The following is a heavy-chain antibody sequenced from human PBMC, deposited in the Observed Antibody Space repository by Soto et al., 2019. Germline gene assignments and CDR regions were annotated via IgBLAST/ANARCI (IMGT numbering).Heavy chain of an antibody. CDR2: INAGNGNT. D-gene: IGHD6-19*01. V-gene: IGHV1-3*05. J-gene: IGHJ4*02. CDR1: GYTFTGYA. CDR3: ARAVAVAANFDY. Sequence: QVQLVQSGAEEKKPGASVKVSCKASGYTFTGYAMHWVRQAPGQRLEWMGWINAGNGNTKYSQKFQGRVTITRNTSASTAYMELSSLRSEDTAVYYCARAVAVAANFDYLGQVTLVTVSS.